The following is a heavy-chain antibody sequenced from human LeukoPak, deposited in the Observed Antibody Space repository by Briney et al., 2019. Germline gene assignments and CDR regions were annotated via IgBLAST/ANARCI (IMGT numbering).Heavy chain of an antibody. Sequence: PSQTLSLTCAVSGDSINSLDLWSWVRQPPGKGLEWIGEMYLSGTTHSNPSVKSRVTISIDKSKNQFFLNLSSVTAADTAVYYCAGLVGRYSSGLYYYYFDYWGQGTLVTVSS. V-gene: IGHV4-4*02. CDR3: AGLVGRYSSGLYYYYFDY. J-gene: IGHJ4*02. CDR1: GDSINSLDL. D-gene: IGHD3-22*01. CDR2: MYLSGTT.